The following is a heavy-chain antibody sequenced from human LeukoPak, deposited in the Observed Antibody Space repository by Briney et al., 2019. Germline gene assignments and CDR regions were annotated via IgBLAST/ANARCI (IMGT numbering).Heavy chain of an antibody. CDR3: ARGGLEMALYWFDP. V-gene: IGHV1-8*02. CDR1: GYTFTGYY. D-gene: IGHD5-24*01. Sequence: ASVKVSCKASGYTFTGYYMHWVRQAPGQGLEWMGWMNPNSGNTGYAQKFQGRVTMTRNTSISTAYMELSSLRSEDTAVYYCARGGLEMALYWFDPWGQGTLVTVSS. CDR2: MNPNSGNT. J-gene: IGHJ5*02.